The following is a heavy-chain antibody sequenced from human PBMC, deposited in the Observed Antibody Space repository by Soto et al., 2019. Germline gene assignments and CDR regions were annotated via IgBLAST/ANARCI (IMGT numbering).Heavy chain of an antibody. J-gene: IGHJ4*02. CDR3: AIARVVDSPLDH. V-gene: IGHV3-30*05. D-gene: IGHD2-15*01. CDR2: ISSEGSEI. CDR1: GFTFSNSA. Sequence: QVHLVESGGDVVQSGRPLRLSCVGSGFTFSNSAMHWVRQAPGKGLEWVAFISSEGSEIFYSDSVKGRFTISRDNPKNALFLHMTSPREDGTPAYHFAIARVVDSPLDHWGQGTLVTVSP.